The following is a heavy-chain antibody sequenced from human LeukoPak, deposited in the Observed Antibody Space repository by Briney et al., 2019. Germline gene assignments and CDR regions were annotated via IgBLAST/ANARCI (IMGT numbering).Heavy chain of an antibody. CDR2: VLSDGSSN. CDR3: AKDGPPTVTRGSFDY. J-gene: IGHJ4*02. V-gene: IGHV3-30*18. D-gene: IGHD4-11*01. CDR1: GFTFSSYG. Sequence: PGRSLRLSCAASGFTFSSYGLHWVRQAPGKXLEWVAVVLSDGSSNYYANSVKGRFTISRDNSKNTLYLQMTSLRAEDTAVYYCAKDGPPTVTRGSFDYWGQGTLVTVSS.